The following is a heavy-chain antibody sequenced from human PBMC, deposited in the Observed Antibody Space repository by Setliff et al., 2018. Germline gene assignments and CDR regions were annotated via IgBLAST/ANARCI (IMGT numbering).Heavy chain of an antibody. CDR1: GYTFTSYA. CDR3: ARDPRIAAAGHVDY. V-gene: IGHV1-3*01. CDR2: INAGNGNT. Sequence: GASVKVSCKASGYTFTSYAMHWVRQAPGQRLEWMGWINAGNGNTKYSQKFQGRVTITRDTSASTAYMELSSLRSDDTAVYYCARDPRIAAAGHVDYWGQGTLVTVSS. J-gene: IGHJ4*02. D-gene: IGHD6-13*01.